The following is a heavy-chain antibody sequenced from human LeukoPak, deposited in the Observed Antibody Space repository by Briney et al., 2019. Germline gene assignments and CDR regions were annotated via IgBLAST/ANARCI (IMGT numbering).Heavy chain of an antibody. V-gene: IGHV3-7*01. Sequence: GGSQRLSCAASGLPISTYWMSWVRQAPGKGLQWVAKINQDGSEENSVDSVKGRFTISRDNAKSSLYLQMNSLRGEDTAVYYCARDLTGPYFYYGMDVWGQGTTVTVSS. J-gene: IGHJ6*02. CDR3: ARDLTGPYFYYGMDV. CDR2: INQDGSEE. CDR1: GLPISTYW.